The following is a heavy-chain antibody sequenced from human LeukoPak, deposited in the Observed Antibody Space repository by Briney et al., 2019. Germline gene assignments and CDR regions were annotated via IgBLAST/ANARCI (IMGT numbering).Heavy chain of an antibody. D-gene: IGHD6-19*01. CDR3: ARDHRDTSGWYGAFDI. Sequence: GGSLRLSCAASGLTFSNYVMHWVRQAPGKGLECVSAVSSSGGSTSYASSVKGRFTISRDNSKNTLYLQMDSLTAEDMAVYYCARDHRDTSGWYGAFDIWGQGTMVTVSS. V-gene: IGHV3-64*01. CDR1: GLTFSNYV. CDR2: VSSSGGST. J-gene: IGHJ3*02.